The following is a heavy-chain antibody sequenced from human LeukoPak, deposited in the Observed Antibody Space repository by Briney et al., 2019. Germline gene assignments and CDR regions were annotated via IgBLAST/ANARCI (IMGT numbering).Heavy chain of an antibody. D-gene: IGHD5-18*01. CDR2: ITWNSGST. J-gene: IGHJ6*02. CDR3: AKDARYSYGYGMDV. Sequence: GRSLRLSCAASGFTFDDYAMNWVRQAPGKGLEWVSGITWNSGSTGYADSVKGRFTISRDNAKNSLYLQMNSLRAEDTALYYCAKDARYSYGYGMDVWGQGTTVTVSS. V-gene: IGHV3-9*01. CDR1: GFTFDDYA.